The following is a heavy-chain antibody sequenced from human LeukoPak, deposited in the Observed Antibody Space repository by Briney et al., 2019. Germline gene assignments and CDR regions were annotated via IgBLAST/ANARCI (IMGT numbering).Heavy chain of an antibody. J-gene: IGHJ4*02. V-gene: IGHV3-23*01. CDR3: ARGGSYYRGRCEADY. CDR1: GFTFSSYA. D-gene: IGHD1-26*01. CDR2: ISGSGGST. Sequence: GSLRLSCAASGFTFSSYAMSWVRQAPGKGLEWVSAISGSGGSTYYADSVKGRFTISRDNAKNSLYLQMNSLRAEDTAVYYCARGGSYYRGRCEADYWGQGTLVTVSS.